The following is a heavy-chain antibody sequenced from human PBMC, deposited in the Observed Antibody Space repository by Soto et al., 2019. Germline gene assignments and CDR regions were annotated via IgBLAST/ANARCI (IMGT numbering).Heavy chain of an antibody. Sequence: GGSLRLSCAASEFTFSRHTMHWVRQAPGKGLEWVASISYDGSDTYYADSVKGRFTISRDNSKNTLSVEMDSLRAEDTAFYYCARVRLRLGELSLLGYFDYWGQGTLVTVSS. D-gene: IGHD3-16*02. V-gene: IGHV3-30*04. J-gene: IGHJ4*02. CDR3: ARVRLRLGELSLLGYFDY. CDR2: ISYDGSDT. CDR1: EFTFSRHT.